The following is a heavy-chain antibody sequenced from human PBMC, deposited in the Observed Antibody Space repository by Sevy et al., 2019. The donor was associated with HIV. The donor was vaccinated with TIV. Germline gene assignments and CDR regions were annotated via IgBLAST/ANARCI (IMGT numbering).Heavy chain of an antibody. V-gene: IGHV3-30*18. J-gene: IGHJ3*02. CDR2: ISYDGSNK. CDR3: AKAWGYQSSGSSLDAFDI. D-gene: IGHD3-22*01. CDR1: GFTFSSYA. Sequence: GGSLRLSCAASGFTFSSYAIHWVRQAPGKGLEWVTLISYDGSNKHYVDSVKGRFSISRDNSKNTGYLQMNSLRAEDTAVYYCAKAWGYQSSGSSLDAFDIWGQGTMVTVSS.